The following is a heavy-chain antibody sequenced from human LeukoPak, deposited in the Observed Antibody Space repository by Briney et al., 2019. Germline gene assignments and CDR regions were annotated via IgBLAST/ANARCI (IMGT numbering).Heavy chain of an antibody. Sequence: PGGSLRLSCAASGFTFSRFWMSWVRQAPGKGLEWVANVKQDGSEKYYVDSVKGRFTISRDNAQNSLYLQMNSLRAEDTAVYYCARESGSSGYYYFDYWGQGTLVTVSS. CDR2: VKQDGSEK. CDR3: ARESGSSGYYYFDY. CDR1: GFTFSRFW. V-gene: IGHV3-7*01. J-gene: IGHJ4*02. D-gene: IGHD3-22*01.